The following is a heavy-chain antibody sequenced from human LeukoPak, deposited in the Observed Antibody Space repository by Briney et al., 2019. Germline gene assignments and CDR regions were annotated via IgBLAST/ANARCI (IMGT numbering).Heavy chain of an antibody. D-gene: IGHD1/OR15-1a*01. CDR1: GFTLSSYG. CDR3: AKDAEQIEGGYFDY. J-gene: IGHJ4*02. CDR2: IRYDGSNK. Sequence: PGGSLRLSCAASGFTLSSYGMPWVRQAPGKGLEWVAFIRYDGSNKYYADSVKGRFTISRDNSKNTLYLQMNSLRAEDTAVYYCAKDAEQIEGGYFDYWGQGTLVTVSS. V-gene: IGHV3-30*02.